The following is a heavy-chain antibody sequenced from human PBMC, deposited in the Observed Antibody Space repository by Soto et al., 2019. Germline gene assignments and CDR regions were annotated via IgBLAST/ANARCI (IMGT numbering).Heavy chain of an antibody. CDR3: AHRGYGNYPRDNWFDP. CDR1: GFSLTTAGAG. V-gene: IGHV2-5*01. J-gene: IGHJ5*02. Sequence: QITLKESGPTLVKPTQTLTLTCTFSGFSLTTAGAGVGWIRQPPGKALEWLALIYWNDDTRYSPSLKSRLTNTNDTSKNQVVLRMTNMDPVDTATYYCAHRGYGNYPRDNWFDPWGQGILVIVSS. CDR2: IYWNDDT. D-gene: IGHD4-17*01.